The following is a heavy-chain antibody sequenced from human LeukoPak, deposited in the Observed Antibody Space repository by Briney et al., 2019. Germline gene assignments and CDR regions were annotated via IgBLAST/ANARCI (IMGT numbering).Heavy chain of an antibody. D-gene: IGHD2-2*01. CDR1: GFTFSSYA. V-gene: IGHV3-23*01. CDR3: AKVGVVVVPAAPTGFDY. J-gene: IGHJ4*02. CDR2: ISGSGGST. Sequence: PGGSLRLSCAASGFTFSSYAMSWVRQAPGKGLEWVSAISGSGGSTYYADSVKGRLTISRDNSKNTLYLQMNSLRAEDTAVYYCAKVGVVVVPAAPTGFDYWGQGTLVTVSS.